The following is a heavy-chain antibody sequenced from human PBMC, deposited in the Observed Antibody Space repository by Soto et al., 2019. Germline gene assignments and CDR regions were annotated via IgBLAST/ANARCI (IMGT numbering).Heavy chain of an antibody. J-gene: IGHJ2*01. CDR2: ISSNAVST. V-gene: IGHV3-64*01. Sequence: EVQLVESGGALVQPGGSLRLSCAASGFTFSNYAIHWVRQAPGKGLEYVSAISSNAVSTYYANSVKGRFTISRDNSPKIVYLQMGSLRTEDMAVYYCARKGSATTASNWYFDLWGRGTLVAVSS. D-gene: IGHD2-15*01. CDR1: GFTFSNYA. CDR3: ARKGSATTASNWYFDL.